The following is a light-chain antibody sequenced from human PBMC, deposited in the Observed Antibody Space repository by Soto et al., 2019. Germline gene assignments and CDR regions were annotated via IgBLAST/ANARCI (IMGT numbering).Light chain of an antibody. CDR1: QSVTSSY. J-gene: IGKJ2*01. Sequence: ENVLTQSPGTLSLSPGERATLSCRASQSVTSSYLAWYQQKPGQAPRLLIFGASNRATGIPDRFSGSGSGTDFTLTISRLEPEDFVVYYCQRYGSSPYTFGQGTKLEIK. V-gene: IGKV3-20*01. CDR3: QRYGSSPYT. CDR2: GAS.